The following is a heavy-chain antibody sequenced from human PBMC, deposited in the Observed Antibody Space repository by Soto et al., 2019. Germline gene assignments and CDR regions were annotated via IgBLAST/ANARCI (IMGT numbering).Heavy chain of an antibody. CDR2: IAPYNGVT. J-gene: IGHJ6*02. CDR1: GYTFPTFG. CDR3: SAGITLVRGVMSYGMDV. V-gene: IGHV1-18*01. D-gene: IGHD3-10*01. Sequence: ALVKVSCKASGYTFPTFGITWVRQPPGQGLEWMGWIAPYNGVTNYAQSFQDRFTMTTDTSTRTGYMELRRLRYDDTAVYYCSAGITLVRGVMSYGMDVWGQGTTVTVSS.